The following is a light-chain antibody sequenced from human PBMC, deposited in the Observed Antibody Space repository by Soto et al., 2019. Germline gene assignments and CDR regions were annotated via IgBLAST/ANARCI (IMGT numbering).Light chain of an antibody. CDR3: QQYNSYSGG. CDR1: QSISSW. CDR2: DAS. V-gene: IGKV1-5*01. Sequence: DIQMTQSPSTLSASVGDRVTITCRASQSISSWLAWYQQKPGKAPKLLIYDASSLESGVPSRFSGSGSGTEFTLTISSLQPVDFATYYGQQYNSYSGGFGQGTKVEIK. J-gene: IGKJ1*01.